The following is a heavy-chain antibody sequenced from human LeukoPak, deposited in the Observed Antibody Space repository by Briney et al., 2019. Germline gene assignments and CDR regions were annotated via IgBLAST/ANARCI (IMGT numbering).Heavy chain of an antibody. V-gene: IGHV1-69*13. CDR1: GGTFSSYA. Sequence: SVKVSCKASGGTFSSYAISWVRQAPGQGLEWMGGIIPIFGTANYAQKFQGRVTITADESTSTAYMELSSLRSEDTAVYYCARDLVLRTQQLPHIYYYGMDVWGQGTTVTVSS. CDR3: ARDLVLRTQQLPHIYYYGMDV. D-gene: IGHD6-13*01. CDR2: IIPIFGTA. J-gene: IGHJ6*02.